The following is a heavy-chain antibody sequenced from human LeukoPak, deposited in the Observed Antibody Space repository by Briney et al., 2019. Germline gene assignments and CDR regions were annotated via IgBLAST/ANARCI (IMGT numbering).Heavy chain of an antibody. Sequence: LPGGSLRLSCAASGFTFSSYGMHWVRQAPGKGLEWVAFIRYDGSNKYYADSVKGRFTISRDNSKNTLYLQMNSLRAEDTAVYYCAKARGSGSYSYYFDYWGQGTLVTVSS. D-gene: IGHD3-10*01. J-gene: IGHJ4*02. CDR2: IRYDGSNK. CDR3: AKARGSGSYSYYFDY. CDR1: GFTFSSYG. V-gene: IGHV3-30*02.